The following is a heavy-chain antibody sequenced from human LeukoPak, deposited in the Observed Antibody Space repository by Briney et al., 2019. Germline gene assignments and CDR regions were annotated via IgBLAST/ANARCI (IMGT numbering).Heavy chain of an antibody. J-gene: IGHJ6*03. V-gene: IGHV3-48*01. Sequence: GGSLRLSCAASGFTFSSYSMNWVRQAPGKGLEWVSYISSSSSTIYYADSVKGRFTISRDNVKNSLYLQMNSLRAEDTAVYYCARDSEDDDYYYYYYMDVWGKGTTVTVSS. CDR1: GFTFSSYS. D-gene: IGHD1-1*01. CDR2: ISSSSSTI. CDR3: ARDSEDDDYYYYYYMDV.